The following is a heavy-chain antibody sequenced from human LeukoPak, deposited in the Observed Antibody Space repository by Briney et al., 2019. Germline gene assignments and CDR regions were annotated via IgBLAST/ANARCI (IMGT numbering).Heavy chain of an antibody. CDR3: ARHASPSNYYANLFDY. CDR1: GGSISSSY. Sequence: SETLSLTCTVSGGSISSSYWGWIRQPPGKGLEWIGYIYYSGSTKYNPSLKSRVTISVDTSKNQFSLKLSSVTAADTAVYYCARHASPSNYYANLFDYWGQGTLVTVSS. CDR2: IYYSGST. D-gene: IGHD3-10*01. J-gene: IGHJ4*02. V-gene: IGHV4-59*08.